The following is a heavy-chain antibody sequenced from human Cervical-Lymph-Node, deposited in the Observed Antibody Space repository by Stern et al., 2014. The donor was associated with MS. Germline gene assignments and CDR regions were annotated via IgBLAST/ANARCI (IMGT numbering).Heavy chain of an antibody. CDR2: TYYAAKWNN. V-gene: IGHV6-1*01. CDR1: GDRVSSNSAA. CDR3: ARGPRGSSWHWFDP. D-gene: IGHD6-13*01. J-gene: IGHJ5*02. Sequence: QVQLQQSGPGLVKPSQTLSVTCAISGDRVSSNSAAWNWIRQSPSRGLEWLGRTYYAAKWNNDYALSVKSRLSINSDTSKNQVSLQLNSVTPEDTAVYYCARGPRGSSWHWFDPWGQGTLVTVSS.